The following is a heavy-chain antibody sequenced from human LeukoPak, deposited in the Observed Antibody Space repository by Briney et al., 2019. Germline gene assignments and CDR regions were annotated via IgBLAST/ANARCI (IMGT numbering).Heavy chain of an antibody. V-gene: IGHV1-2*02. CDR2: INPNSGGT. CDR3: ARELELYYYYMDV. Sequence: ASVKVSSKASGGTFSSYAISWVRQAPGQGLEWMGWINPNSGGTNYAQKFQGRVTMTRDTSISTAYMELSRLRSDDTAVYYCARELELYYYYMDVWGKGTTVTVSS. CDR1: GGTFSSYA. D-gene: IGHD1-7*01. J-gene: IGHJ6*03.